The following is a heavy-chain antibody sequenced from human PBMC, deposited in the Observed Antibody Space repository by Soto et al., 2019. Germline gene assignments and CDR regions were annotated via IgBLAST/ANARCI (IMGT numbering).Heavy chain of an antibody. V-gene: IGHV3-23*05. CDR1: GFNFRTYA. CDR3: TKRPLCVGDCWYFDD. CDR2: IDDGNIA. Sequence: EVWLLESGGGSAQPGGSLRLSCAASGFNFRTYAMYWVRQAPGKGLEWVSAIDDGNIAYYADSVKGRFIISRDNSRNTLYLHMDGLRVEDTAIYFCTKRPLCVGDCWYFDDWGQGILVTVSS. D-gene: IGHD2-21*02. J-gene: IGHJ4*02.